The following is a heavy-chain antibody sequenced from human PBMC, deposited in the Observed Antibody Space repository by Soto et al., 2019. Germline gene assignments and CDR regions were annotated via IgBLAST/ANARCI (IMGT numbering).Heavy chain of an antibody. CDR2: IYYSGST. D-gene: IGHD2-21*02. Sequence: SETLSLTCTVSGGSISSGDYYWSWIRHPPGKGLEWIGYIYYSGSTYYNPSLKSRVTISVDTSKNQFSLKLSSVTAADTAVYYCASLVVTAHNWFDPWGQGTLVTVSS. CDR1: GGSISSGDYY. J-gene: IGHJ5*02. V-gene: IGHV4-30-4*01. CDR3: ASLVVTAHNWFDP.